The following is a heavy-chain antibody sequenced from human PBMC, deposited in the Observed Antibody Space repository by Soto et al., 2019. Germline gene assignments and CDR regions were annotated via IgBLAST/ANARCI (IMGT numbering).Heavy chain of an antibody. J-gene: IGHJ4*02. Sequence: QVQLVQSGGGVVQPGRSLRLSCAASGFNFTSYAMHWVRQAPGKGLAWVAVISYDGSDKYYADSAKGRFTISRDNSKKTLYLQMNSLRTDDTAVYYCARGGIPVGWGQGTLVTVSS. V-gene: IGHV3-30-3*01. CDR1: GFNFTSYA. D-gene: IGHD6-19*01. CDR3: ARGGIPVG. CDR2: ISYDGSDK.